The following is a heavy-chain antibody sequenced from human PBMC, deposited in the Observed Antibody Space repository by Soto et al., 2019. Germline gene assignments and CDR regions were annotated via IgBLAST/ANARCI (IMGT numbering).Heavy chain of an antibody. D-gene: IGHD3-10*01. Sequence: ASVKVSCKASGYTFTSYDINWVRQATGQGLEWMGWMDPNSGNTGYAQKFQGRVTMTRNTSISTAYMELSSLRSEDTAVYYCARADSYYGSGQSGYWGQGTLVTVSS. CDR3: ARADSYYGSGQSGY. CDR2: MDPNSGNT. J-gene: IGHJ4*02. CDR1: GYTFTSYD. V-gene: IGHV1-8*01.